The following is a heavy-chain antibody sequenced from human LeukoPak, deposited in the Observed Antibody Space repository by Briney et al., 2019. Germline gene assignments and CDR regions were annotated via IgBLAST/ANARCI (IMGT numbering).Heavy chain of an antibody. CDR3: ARDRHYDSSGYYDYDPFDY. Sequence: GGSLRLSCASSGFTFSSYSMNWVRQAPGKGLEWVSSISSSSSYIYYADSVKGRFTISRDNAKNSLYLQMNSLRAEDTAVYYCARDRHYDSSGYYDYDPFDYWGQGTLVTVPS. CDR2: ISSSSSYI. J-gene: IGHJ4*02. D-gene: IGHD3-22*01. V-gene: IGHV3-21*01. CDR1: GFTFSSYS.